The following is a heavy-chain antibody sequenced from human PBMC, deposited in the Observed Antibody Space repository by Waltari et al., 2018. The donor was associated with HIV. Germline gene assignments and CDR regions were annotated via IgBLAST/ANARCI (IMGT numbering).Heavy chain of an antibody. CDR2: SDTGDTDT. V-gene: IGHV5-51*01. Sequence: VQLVQSGPEVKKPGESLKISCKGSGNNFTDYWIAWVRQMPGKGREWMGRSDTGDTDTRYSPSLQGEVTISVEKSTNTAYLQWSSLKAADTAMYYCARLGYDMLTAQYNGFYAYWGQGTLVTVSS. J-gene: IGHJ4*02. CDR1: GNNFTDYW. D-gene: IGHD3-9*01. CDR3: ARLGYDMLTAQYNGFYAY.